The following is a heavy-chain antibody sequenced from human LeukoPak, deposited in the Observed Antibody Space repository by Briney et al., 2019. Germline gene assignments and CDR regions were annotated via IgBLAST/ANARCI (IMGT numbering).Heavy chain of an antibody. D-gene: IGHD6-13*01. CDR1: GGSFSGYY. J-gene: IGHJ6*03. Sequence: SETLSLTCAVYGGSFSGYYWSWIRQPPGKGLEWIGEINHSGSTNYNPSLKSRVTISVDTSKNQFSLKLSSVTPEDTAVYYCARDLLQGSEGSSWTYYYYYYYMDVWGKGTTVTVSS. V-gene: IGHV4-34*01. CDR3: ARDLLQGSEGSSWTYYYYYYYMDV. CDR2: INHSGST.